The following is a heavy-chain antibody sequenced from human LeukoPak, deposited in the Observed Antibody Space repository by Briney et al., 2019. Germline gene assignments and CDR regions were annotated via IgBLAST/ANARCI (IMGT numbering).Heavy chain of an antibody. V-gene: IGHV4-39*01. J-gene: IGHJ3*02. CDR2: IYYSGST. Sequence: SETLSLTCTVSGGSISSSSYYWGWIRQPPGKGLEWIGSIYYSGSTYYNPSLKSRVTISVDTSKNQFSLKLSSVTAADTAVYYCARQNGKQWLVRKAFDIWGQGTMVTVSS. D-gene: IGHD6-19*01. CDR1: GGSISSSSYY. CDR3: ARQNGKQWLVRKAFDI.